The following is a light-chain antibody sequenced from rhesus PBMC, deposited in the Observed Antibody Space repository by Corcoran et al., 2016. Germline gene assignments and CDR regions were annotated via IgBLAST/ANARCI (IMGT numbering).Light chain of an antibody. CDR3: LQYNSKPYS. J-gene: IGKJ2*01. CDR1: QGISNY. Sequence: DIQMTQSPSSLSASVGDRVTITCRASQGISNYLSWYQQKPGKAPKRLIYAASSLESGGPSRFSGSGSGTEFTLTISSLQPEDFAAYDGLQYNSKPYSFGQGTKVEIK. CDR2: AAS. V-gene: IGKV1-36*01.